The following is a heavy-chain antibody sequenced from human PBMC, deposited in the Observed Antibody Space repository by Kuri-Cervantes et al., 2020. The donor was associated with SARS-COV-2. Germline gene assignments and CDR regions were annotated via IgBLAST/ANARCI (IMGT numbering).Heavy chain of an antibody. CDR1: GGSISSYY. CDR2: IFYSGYT. D-gene: IGHD3-22*01. Sequence: SETLSLTCTVSGGSISSYYWSWIRQPPGKGLEWIGYIFYSGYTNYNPSLKSRFTISVDTSKNQFSLNLRSVTTADTAVYFCARLAPYAHSSAWSVDPWGQGTLVTVSS. J-gene: IGHJ5*02. CDR3: ARLAPYAHSSAWSVDP. V-gene: IGHV4-59*01.